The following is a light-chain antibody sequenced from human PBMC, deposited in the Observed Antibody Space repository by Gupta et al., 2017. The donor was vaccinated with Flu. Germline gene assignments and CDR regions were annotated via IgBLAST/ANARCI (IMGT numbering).Light chain of an antibody. V-gene: IGLV2-14*01. CDR3: NSDATTDNLV. CDR1: RGEIGDYNY. J-gene: IGLJ1*01. CDR2: EVR. Sequence: ITISCTGTRGEIGDYNYVSWYQQYPGKSHNLIVYEVRNRPARVASRFSGSKSGNTASLTISGREEEDEADYFCNSDATTDNLVFGTGTTVTV.